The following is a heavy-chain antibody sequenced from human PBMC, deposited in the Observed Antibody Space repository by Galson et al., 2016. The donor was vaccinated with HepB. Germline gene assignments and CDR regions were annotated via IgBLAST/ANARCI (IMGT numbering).Heavy chain of an antibody. CDR2: IIPIFGTT. CDR1: GGTFITYA. V-gene: IGHV1-69*13. D-gene: IGHD2/OR15-2a*01. Sequence: SVKVSCKASGGTFITYAISWVRQAPGQGLEWMGGIIPIFGTTNYAQKFQGRVTITADESTSTAYMVLSSLTSEDTAVYYCARGLREDSTTYQLGTYHFDYWGQGTLVTVSS. CDR3: ARGLREDSTTYQLGTYHFDY. J-gene: IGHJ4*02.